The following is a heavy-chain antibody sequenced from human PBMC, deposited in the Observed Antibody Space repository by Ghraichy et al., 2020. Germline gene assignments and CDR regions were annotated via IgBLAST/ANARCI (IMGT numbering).Heavy chain of an antibody. CDR1: GATFSSYA. D-gene: IGHD2-15*01. V-gene: IGHV1-69*05. CDR3: ARADIVGVVAAGPPAPGPFDY. CDR2: IIPIFGTA. J-gene: IGHJ4*02. Sequence: SVKVSCKASGATFSSYAISLVRQAPGQGLEWMGGIIPIFGTANYEQKFQGRVTITTDESTSTAYMELSSLRSEDTAVYYCARADIVGVVAAGPPAPGPFDYWGQGTLV.